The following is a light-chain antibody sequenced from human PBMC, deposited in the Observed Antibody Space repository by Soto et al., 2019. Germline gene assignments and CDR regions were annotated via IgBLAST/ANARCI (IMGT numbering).Light chain of an antibody. V-gene: IGKV1-5*01. CDR1: QSISKW. CDR2: DAS. CDR3: QQYSSYSAWT. J-gene: IGKJ1*01. Sequence: DIQMTQSPSTLSASIGDRVTITCRASQSISKWLAWHQQKPGKAPKLLIYDASSLQSGVPPRFSGSGSGTEFTRTIRSLQPDDIATYYCQQYSSYSAWTFGEGTKVEIK.